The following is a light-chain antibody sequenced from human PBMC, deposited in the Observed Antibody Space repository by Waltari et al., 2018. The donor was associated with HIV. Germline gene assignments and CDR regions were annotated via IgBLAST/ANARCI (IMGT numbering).Light chain of an antibody. CDR1: TLSNQY. V-gene: IGLV3-25*03. J-gene: IGLJ1*01. CDR2: RDI. CDR3: QSADNSGTYV. Sequence: SYDLTQPPSVSVSPGQTARITCSGDTLSNQYSYWYQQKSGQAPVLVIFRDIERPSGIPERFSGSRSGATVTLTISGFQAEDEADYYCQSADNSGTYVFATGTQVTVL.